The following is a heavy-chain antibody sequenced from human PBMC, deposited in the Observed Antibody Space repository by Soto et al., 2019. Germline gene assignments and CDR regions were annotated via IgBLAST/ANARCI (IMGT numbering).Heavy chain of an antibody. CDR2: ISSSSSYI. V-gene: IGHV3-21*01. D-gene: IGHD6-13*01. Sequence: EVQLVESGGGLVKPGGSLRLSCAASGFTFSSYSMSWVRQAPGKGLEWVSSISSSSSYISYADSVRGRFSISRDNAKNPLYLQMKRLRTEDTAVNYCARDLELYGYSICDCWGQATLLTVPS. J-gene: IGHJ4*02. CDR1: GFTFSSYS. CDR3: ARDLELYGYSICDC.